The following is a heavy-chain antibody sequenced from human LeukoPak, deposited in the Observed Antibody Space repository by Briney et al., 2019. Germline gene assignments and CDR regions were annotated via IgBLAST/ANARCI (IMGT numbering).Heavy chain of an antibody. J-gene: IGHJ6*03. CDR2: IKQDGSEK. CDR3: ARSVVVVAATHLYYYYYYMDV. CDR1: GFTFSSYW. D-gene: IGHD2-15*01. Sequence: PGGSLRLSCAASGFTFSSYWMSWVRQAPGEGLEWVANIKQDGSEKYYVDSVKGHFTISRDNAKYSLYLQMNSLRAEDTAVYYCARSVVVVAATHLYYYYYYMDVWGKGTTVTVSS. V-gene: IGHV3-7*01.